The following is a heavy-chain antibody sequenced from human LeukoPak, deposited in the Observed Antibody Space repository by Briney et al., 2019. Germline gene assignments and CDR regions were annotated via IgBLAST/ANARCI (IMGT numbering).Heavy chain of an antibody. CDR3: ARLGIYYDSSGSDPFDY. Sequence: GESLKISCKGSGYSFTSYWIGWVRQMPGKGLEWMGIIYPGDSDTRYSPSFQGQVTISADKSISTPYLQWGSLRASDTAMYYCARLGIYYDSSGSDPFDYWGQGTLVTVSS. V-gene: IGHV5-51*01. CDR2: IYPGDSDT. J-gene: IGHJ4*02. CDR1: GYSFTSYW. D-gene: IGHD3-22*01.